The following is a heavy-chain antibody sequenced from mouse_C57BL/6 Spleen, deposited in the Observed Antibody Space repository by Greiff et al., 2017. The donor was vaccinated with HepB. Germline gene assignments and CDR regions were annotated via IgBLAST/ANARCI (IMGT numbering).Heavy chain of an antibody. Sequence: VQLQQSGPELVKPGASVKISCKASGYTFTDYYINWVKQRPGQGLEWIGWIFPGSGSTYYNEKFKGKATLTVDKSSSTAYMLLSSLTSEDSAVYFCARSGTTVVATRGPWFAYWGQGTLVTVSA. CDR3: ARSGTTVVATRGPWFAY. J-gene: IGHJ3*01. CDR2: IFPGSGST. CDR1: GYTFTDYY. V-gene: IGHV1-75*01. D-gene: IGHD1-1*01.